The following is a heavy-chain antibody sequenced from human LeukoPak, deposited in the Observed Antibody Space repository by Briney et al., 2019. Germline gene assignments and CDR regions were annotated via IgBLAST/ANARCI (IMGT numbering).Heavy chain of an antibody. D-gene: IGHD3-3*01. Sequence: SVKVSRKASGGTFSSYTISWVRQAPGQGLEWVGRIIPILGIANYAQKFQGRVTITADKSTSTAYMELSSLRSEDTAVYYCARVGVLRFLKDPWFDPWGQGTLVTVSS. CDR3: ARVGVLRFLKDPWFDP. CDR2: IIPILGIA. CDR1: GGTFSSYT. J-gene: IGHJ5*02. V-gene: IGHV1-69*02.